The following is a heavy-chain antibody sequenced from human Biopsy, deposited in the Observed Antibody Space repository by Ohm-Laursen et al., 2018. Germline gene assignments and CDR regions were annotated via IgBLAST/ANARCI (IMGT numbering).Heavy chain of an antibody. V-gene: IGHV4-34*01. D-gene: IGHD3-22*01. CDR1: GESFNGYY. J-gene: IGHJ6*02. CDR3: VRGVDYYDPYHYYALDV. Sequence: SETLSLTCAVYGESFNGYYWGWIRQTTGKGLEWIGEINHSGRTNYNPSLKSRVTISVDTSKNQFSLKVRSVTAADTAVYYCVRGVDYYDPYHYYALDVWGQGTTVTVSS. CDR2: INHSGRT.